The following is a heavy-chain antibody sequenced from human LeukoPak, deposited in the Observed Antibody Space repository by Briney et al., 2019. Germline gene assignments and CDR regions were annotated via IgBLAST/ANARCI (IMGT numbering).Heavy chain of an antibody. D-gene: IGHD6-13*01. CDR2: IYYSGST. Sequence: SETLSLTCTVSGGSVSSGSYYSSWIRQPPGKGLEWIGYIYYSGSTNYNPSLKSRVTISVDTSKNQFSLKLSSVTAADTAVYYCARGQQQLVRGYYYMDVWGKGTTVTVSS. J-gene: IGHJ6*03. CDR3: ARGQQQLVRGYYYMDV. CDR1: GGSVSSGSYY. V-gene: IGHV4-61*01.